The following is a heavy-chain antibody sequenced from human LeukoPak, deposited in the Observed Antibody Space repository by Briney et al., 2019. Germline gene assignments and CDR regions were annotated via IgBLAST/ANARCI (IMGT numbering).Heavy chain of an antibody. CDR1: GFTVSSKY. CDR2: IYSDGST. CDR3: ARGGASSSWFIDY. Sequence: GGSLRLSCAASGFTVSSKYMSWVRQAPGKGLEWVSIIYSDGSTYYADSVKGRFTISRDNSKNTLYLQMNSLRAEDTAVYYCARGGASSSWFIDYWGQGTLVTVSS. J-gene: IGHJ4*02. V-gene: IGHV3-66*01. D-gene: IGHD6-13*01.